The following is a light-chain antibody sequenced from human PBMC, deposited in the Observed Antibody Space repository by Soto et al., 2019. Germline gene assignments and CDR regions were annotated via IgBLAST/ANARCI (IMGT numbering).Light chain of an antibody. Sequence: QSALTQPPSASGSPGQSVTISCSGTSSDVGANNYVSWYQQHPGKAPKLMMYEVTKRPSGVPDRFSGSKSGNTASLTVSGLQADDVADYYCSTFGGSKVFGGGPKLTVL. CDR1: SSDVGANNY. CDR3: STFGGSKV. V-gene: IGLV2-8*01. CDR2: EVT. J-gene: IGLJ2*01.